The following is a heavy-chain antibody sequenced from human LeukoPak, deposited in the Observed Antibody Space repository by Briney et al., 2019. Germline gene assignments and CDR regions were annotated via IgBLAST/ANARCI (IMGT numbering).Heavy chain of an antibody. CDR2: ILGSGSTS. J-gene: IGHJ4*02. CDR1: GFTFSGYT. V-gene: IGHV3-23*01. CDR3: AKDREPDNRWIFDY. D-gene: IGHD2-2*03. Sequence: GESLRLSCAASGFTFSGYTMSWVRQAPGKGLEWVSSILGSGSTSYYADSVKGRFTIPRDNSKNTLYLQMNSLRAEDTAVYYCAKDREPDNRWIFDYWGQGTLVTVSS.